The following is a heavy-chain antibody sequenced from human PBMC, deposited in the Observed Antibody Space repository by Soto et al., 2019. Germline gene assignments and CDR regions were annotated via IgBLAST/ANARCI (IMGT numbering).Heavy chain of an antibody. Sequence: PSETLSLTCTVSGGSISSGAYYWSWVRQHPGKGLEWIGYIYYSGSTYVSPSLKSRLTISVDTSKNQFSLKLSSVTAADTAMYYCARARLRAVYAFDFWGQGTMVTVSS. D-gene: IGHD5-12*01. CDR2: IYYSGST. V-gene: IGHV4-31*03. J-gene: IGHJ3*01. CDR1: GGSISSGAYY. CDR3: ARARLRAVYAFDF.